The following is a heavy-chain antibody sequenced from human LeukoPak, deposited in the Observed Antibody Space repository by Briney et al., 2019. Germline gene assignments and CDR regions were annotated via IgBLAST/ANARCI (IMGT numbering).Heavy chain of an antibody. CDR3: AKDSRYCSGGSCYSCYYYGMDV. Sequence: GGSLRLSCAASGFTFSSYGMHWVRQAPGKGLEWVAVISYDGSNKYCADSVKGRFTISRDNSKNTLYLQMNSLRAEDTAVYYCAKDSRYCSGGSCYSCYYYGMDVWGQGTTVTVSS. D-gene: IGHD2-15*01. J-gene: IGHJ6*02. CDR1: GFTFSSYG. CDR2: ISYDGSNK. V-gene: IGHV3-30*18.